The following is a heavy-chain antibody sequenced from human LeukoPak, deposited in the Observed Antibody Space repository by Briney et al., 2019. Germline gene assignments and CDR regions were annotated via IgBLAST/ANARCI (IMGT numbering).Heavy chain of an antibody. CDR2: ISDSGGST. CDR1: GFTFSSYA. CDR3: AKAAVAGNNYYYYYGMDV. Sequence: PGGSLRLSCAASGFTFSSYAMSWVRQAPGKGLEWVSAISDSGGSTYYADSVKGRFTISRDNSKNTLYLQMNSLRAEDTAVYYCAKAAVAGNNYYYYYGMDVWGQGTTVTVSS. V-gene: IGHV3-23*01. J-gene: IGHJ6*02. D-gene: IGHD6-19*01.